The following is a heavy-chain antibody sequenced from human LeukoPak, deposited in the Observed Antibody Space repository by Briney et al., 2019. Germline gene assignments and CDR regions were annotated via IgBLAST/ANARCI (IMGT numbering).Heavy chain of an antibody. CDR3: AARGARSGYHDY. CDR1: GGSLSSYY. D-gene: IGHD3-22*01. J-gene: IGHJ4*02. V-gene: IGHV4-59*01. CDR2: IYYSGST. Sequence: SETLSLTCTVSGGSLSSYYWSWIRQPPGKGLEWIGYIYYSGSTNYNPSLKSRVTISVDTSKNQFSLKLSSVTAADTAVYYWAARGARSGYHDYWGQGTLVTVSS.